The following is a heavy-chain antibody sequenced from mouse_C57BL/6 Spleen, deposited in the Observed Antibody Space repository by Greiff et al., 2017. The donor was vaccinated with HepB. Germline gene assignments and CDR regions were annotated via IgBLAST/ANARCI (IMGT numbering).Heavy chain of an antibody. D-gene: IGHD1-2*01. CDR1: GYTFTSYW. CDR3: ARSRNYYGCDY. CDR2: IDPSDSYT. Sequence: VQLQQPGAELVMPGASVKLSCKASGYTFTSYWMHWVKQRPGQGLEWIGEIDPSDSYTNYNQKFKGKSTLTVDKSSSTAYMQLSSLTSEDSAVYYCARSRNYYGCDYWGQGTTLTVSS. V-gene: IGHV1-69*01. J-gene: IGHJ2*01.